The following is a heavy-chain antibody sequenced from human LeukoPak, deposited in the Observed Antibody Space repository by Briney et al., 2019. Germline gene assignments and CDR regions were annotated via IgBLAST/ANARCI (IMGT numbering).Heavy chain of an antibody. CDR2: IRGNGVTT. D-gene: IGHD3-10*01. J-gene: IGHJ3*02. Sequence: GGSLRLSCAASGFMFSTYGMNWVRQAPGKGLEWVSGIRGNGVTTYYADSVKGRFTISRDNSKNTLYLQMSSLGAEDTAVYYCAQHGSGSYFGAFDIWGQGTMVTVSS. CDR3: AQHGSGSYFGAFDI. V-gene: IGHV3-23*01. CDR1: GFMFSTYG.